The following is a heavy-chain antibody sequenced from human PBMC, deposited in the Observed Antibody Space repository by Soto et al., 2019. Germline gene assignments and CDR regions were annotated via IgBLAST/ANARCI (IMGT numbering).Heavy chain of an antibody. Sequence: PSETLSLTCAVSGGSISSSNWWSWVRQPPGKGLEWIGEIYHSGSTNYNPSLKSRVTISVDKSKNQFSLKLSSVTAADTAVYYCARGQEDYDFWSGYYYDYWGQGTLVTVSS. J-gene: IGHJ4*02. CDR2: IYHSGST. V-gene: IGHV4-4*02. CDR1: GGSISSSNW. D-gene: IGHD3-3*01. CDR3: ARGQEDYDFWSGYYYDY.